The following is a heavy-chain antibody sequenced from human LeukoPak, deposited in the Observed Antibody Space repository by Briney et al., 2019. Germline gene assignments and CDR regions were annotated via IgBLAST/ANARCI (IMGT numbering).Heavy chain of an antibody. J-gene: IGHJ3*02. CDR3: VRNGSYYGDAFDI. V-gene: IGHV1-18*01. D-gene: IGHD3-10*01. CDR2: IGAYNGNT. Sequence: GASVKVSCKASGYTFTSYGISWVRQAPGQGLEWMGWIGAYNGNTNYAQKLQGRVTMTTDTSTTTAYMELGSLRSDGTAVYYCVRNGSYYGDAFDIWGHGTMVTVSS. CDR1: GYTFTSYG.